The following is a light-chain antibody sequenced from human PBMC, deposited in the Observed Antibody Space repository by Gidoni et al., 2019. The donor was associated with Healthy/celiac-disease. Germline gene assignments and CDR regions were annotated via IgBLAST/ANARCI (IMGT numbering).Light chain of an antibody. CDR3: CSYAGSSTPNWV. V-gene: IGLV2-23*01. CDR1: SSDVGSYNL. J-gene: IGLJ3*02. CDR2: EGS. Sequence: QSALTQPASVSGSPGQSITISCPGTSSDVGSYNLVSWYQQHPGKAPKLMIYEGSKRPSGVSNRFSGSKSGNTASLTISGIQAEDEADYYCCSYAGSSTPNWVFGGGTKLTVL.